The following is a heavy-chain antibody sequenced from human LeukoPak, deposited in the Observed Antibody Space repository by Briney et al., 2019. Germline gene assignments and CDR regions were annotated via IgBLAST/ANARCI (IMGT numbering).Heavy chain of an antibody. CDR1: GGSISSGGYS. J-gene: IGHJ4*02. CDR3: AREEYSPGHYSFDY. Sequence: SQTLSLTCAVSGGSISSGGYSWSWIRQPPGKGLEWIGYIYHSGSTYYNPSLKSRVTISVDRSKNQFSLKLSSVTAADTAVYYCAREEYSPGHYSFDYWGQGTLVTVSS. CDR2: IYHSGST. D-gene: IGHD5-18*01. V-gene: IGHV4-30-2*01.